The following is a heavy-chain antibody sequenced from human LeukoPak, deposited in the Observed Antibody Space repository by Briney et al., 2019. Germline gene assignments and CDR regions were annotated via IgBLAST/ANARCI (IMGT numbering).Heavy chain of an antibody. CDR3: ARDLPGFTAFDI. Sequence: TASETLSLTCTVSGGSISSSSYYWGWIRQPPGKGLEWIGSIYYSGSTYYNPSLKSRVTISVDTSKNQFSLKLSSVTAADTAVYYCARDLPGFTAFDIWGQGTMVTVSS. V-gene: IGHV4-39*07. J-gene: IGHJ3*02. CDR2: IYYSGST. CDR1: GGSISSSSYY. D-gene: IGHD2-2*01.